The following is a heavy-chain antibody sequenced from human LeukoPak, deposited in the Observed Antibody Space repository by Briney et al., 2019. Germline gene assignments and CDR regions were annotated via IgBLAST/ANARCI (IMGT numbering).Heavy chain of an antibody. CDR1: GYSFTAYY. CDR3: ARDDSGYFDY. Sequence: ASVKVSCKASGYSFTAYYIHWVRQAPGQGLEWMAWINPNSGGTKSGQNFQGRVTMTRDTSISTAYMELSRLRSDDTAVYYCARDDSGYFDYWGQGTLVTVSS. CDR2: INPNSGGT. V-gene: IGHV1-2*02. J-gene: IGHJ4*02. D-gene: IGHD6-19*01.